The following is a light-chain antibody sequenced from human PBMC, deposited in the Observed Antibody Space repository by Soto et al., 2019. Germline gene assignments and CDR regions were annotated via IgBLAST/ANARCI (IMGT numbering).Light chain of an antibody. V-gene: IGLV3-9*01. J-gene: IGLJ2*01. CDR2: RDF. CDR1: NIGSKN. Sequence: SYELTQPLSVSVALGQTARITCEGDNIGSKNVHWYQQKPGQAPVLVIYRDFNRPSGIPERFSGSNSGNTATLTISRAQAGDEADFYCQVYDSSTSVIFGGGTKLTVL. CDR3: QVYDSSTSVI.